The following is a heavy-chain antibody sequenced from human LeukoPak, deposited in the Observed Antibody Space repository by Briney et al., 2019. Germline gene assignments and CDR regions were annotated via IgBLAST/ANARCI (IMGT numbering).Heavy chain of an antibody. Sequence: ASVKVSCKASGGTFSSYAISWVRQAPGQGLEWMGWISAYNGNTNYAQKFQGRVTMTTDTSTSTAYMELRSLRSDDTAVYYCARGDYYDGSGYYKINAFDIWGQGTMVTVSS. CDR2: ISAYNGNT. J-gene: IGHJ3*02. D-gene: IGHD3-22*01. V-gene: IGHV1-18*01. CDR1: GGTFSSYA. CDR3: ARGDYYDGSGYYKINAFDI.